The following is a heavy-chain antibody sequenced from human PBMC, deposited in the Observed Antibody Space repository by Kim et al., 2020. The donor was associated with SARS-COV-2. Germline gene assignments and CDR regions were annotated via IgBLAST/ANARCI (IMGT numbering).Heavy chain of an antibody. Sequence: SETLSLTCAVYGGSFSGYYWSWIRQPPGKGLEWIGEINHSGSTNYNPSLKSRVTISVDTSKNQFSLKLSSVTAADTAVYYCARTGYCSSTSCYTRRYFD. CDR1: GGSFSGYY. CDR2: INHSGST. CDR3: ARTGYCSSTSCYTRRYFD. J-gene: IGHJ4*03. D-gene: IGHD2-2*02. V-gene: IGHV4-34*01.